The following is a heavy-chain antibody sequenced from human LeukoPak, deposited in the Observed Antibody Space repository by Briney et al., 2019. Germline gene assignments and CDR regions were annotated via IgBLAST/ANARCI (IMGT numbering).Heavy chain of an antibody. CDR1: GVTFSSYT. CDR2: ISSRSNFI. Sequence: GGSLRRSCAASGVTFSSYTRNWVRQAPGKGLEWVSSISSRSNFIYYADSLKGRFTISRDNAKNSLYLQMNSLRAEDTAVYYCAELGITMIGGVWGKGTTVTISS. V-gene: IGHV3-21*01. J-gene: IGHJ6*04. CDR3: AELGITMIGGV. D-gene: IGHD3-10*02.